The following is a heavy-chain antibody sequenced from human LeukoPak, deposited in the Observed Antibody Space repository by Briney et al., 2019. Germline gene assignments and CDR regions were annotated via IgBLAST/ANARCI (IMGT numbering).Heavy chain of an antibody. V-gene: IGHV4-4*02. J-gene: IGHJ5*02. CDR1: GGSISSSNW. CDR3: ARCTAVSFTWFDP. CDR2: IYHSGST. Sequence: SGTLSLTCAVSGGSISSSNWWSWVRQPPGKGLEWIGEIYHSGSTNYNPSLKSRVTISVDTSKNQFSLKLTSVTAADTAVYYCARCTAVSFTWFDPWGQGTPVTVSS. D-gene: IGHD6-19*01.